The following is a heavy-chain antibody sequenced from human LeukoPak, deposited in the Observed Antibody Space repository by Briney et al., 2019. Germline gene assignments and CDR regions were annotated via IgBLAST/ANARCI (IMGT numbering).Heavy chain of an antibody. Sequence: GGSLRLSCAASGFTFNSYAMSWVRQAPGKGLEWVSAMSGSGGNIYYADSVKGRFTISRDNSKNTLYLQMNSLRAEDTAVYYCAKVPARRDYWYFDLWGRGTLVSVSS. CDR3: AKVPARRDYWYFDL. CDR2: MSGSGGNI. CDR1: GFTFNSYA. J-gene: IGHJ2*01. V-gene: IGHV3-23*01.